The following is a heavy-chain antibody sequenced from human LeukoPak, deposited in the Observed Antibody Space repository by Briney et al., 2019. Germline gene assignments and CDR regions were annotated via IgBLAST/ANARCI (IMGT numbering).Heavy chain of an antibody. CDR2: ISSSSSYI. Sequence: PAGSLRLSCAASGFTFSSYSMSWVRQAPGKGPEWVSSISSSSSYIYYAASEKGRSTISRDNAKNSLYLQMNSLRAEDTAVYYCARGGITMVRGVHYYYYYGMDVWGQGTTVTVSS. D-gene: IGHD3-10*01. CDR3: ARGGITMVRGVHYYYYYGMDV. CDR1: GFTFSSYS. V-gene: IGHV3-21*01. J-gene: IGHJ6*02.